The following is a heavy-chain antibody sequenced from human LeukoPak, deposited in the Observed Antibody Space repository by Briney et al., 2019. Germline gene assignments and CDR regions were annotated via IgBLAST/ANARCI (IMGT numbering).Heavy chain of an antibody. Sequence: SGTLSLTCTVSGGSISSSSYYWGWIRQPPGKGLEWIGSIYYSGSTYYNPSLKSRVTISVDTSKNQFSLKLSSVTAADTAVYYCARPQQWLGYFDYWGQGTLVTVSS. J-gene: IGHJ4*02. CDR2: IYYSGST. CDR1: GGSISSSSYY. CDR3: ARPQQWLGYFDY. D-gene: IGHD6-19*01. V-gene: IGHV4-39*01.